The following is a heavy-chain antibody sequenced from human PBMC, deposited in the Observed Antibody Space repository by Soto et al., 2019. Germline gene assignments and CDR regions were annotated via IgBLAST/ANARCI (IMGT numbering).Heavy chain of an antibody. V-gene: IGHV3-23*01. D-gene: IGHD2-15*01. CDR2: ISGSGDPT. J-gene: IGHJ4*02. CDR3: AKGHPGGSCYSGLDC. CDR1: GFTFSSCA. Sequence: EVQLLESGGGLVQPGGSLRLSCAASGFTFSSCAMSWVRQAPGKGLEWVSAISGSGDPTYYAVSVKGRFTISRDTSKNTLYLQMNSLRADDTAVYYCAKGHPGGSCYSGLDCWGPGTLVTVSS.